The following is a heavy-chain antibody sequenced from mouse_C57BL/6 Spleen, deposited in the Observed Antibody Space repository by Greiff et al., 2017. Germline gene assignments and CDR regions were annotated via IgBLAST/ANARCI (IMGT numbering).Heavy chain of an antibody. V-gene: IGHV1-54*01. CDR3: ARSGTGYYAMDY. CDR2: INPGSGGT. CDR1: GYAFTNYL. J-gene: IGHJ4*01. D-gene: IGHD4-1*01. Sequence: QVHVKQSGAELVRPGTSVKVSCKASGYAFTNYLIEWVKQRPGQGLEWIGVINPGSGGTNYNEKFKGKATLTADKSSSTAYMQLSSLTSEDSAVYFCARSGTGYYAMDYWGQGTSVTVSS.